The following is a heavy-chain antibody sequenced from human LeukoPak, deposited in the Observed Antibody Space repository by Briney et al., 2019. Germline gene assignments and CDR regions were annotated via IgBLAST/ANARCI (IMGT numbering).Heavy chain of an antibody. CDR2: IKQDGSEK. CDR3: ARAPPGSWGPPHYYFDY. CDR1: GFTFSSYW. J-gene: IGHJ4*02. V-gene: IGHV3-7*01. D-gene: IGHD3-10*01. Sequence: GGSLRLSCAASGFTFSSYWMSWVRQAPGKGLEWVANIKQDGSEKYYVDSVKGRFTISRDNAKNSLYLQMNSLRAEDTAVYYCARAPPGSWGPPHYYFDYWGQGTLVTVSS.